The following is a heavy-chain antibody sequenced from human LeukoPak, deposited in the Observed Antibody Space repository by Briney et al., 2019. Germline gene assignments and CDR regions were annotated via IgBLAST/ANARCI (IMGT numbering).Heavy chain of an antibody. J-gene: IGHJ6*02. CDR1: GFTFSSYS. D-gene: IGHD2-15*01. Sequence: GGSLRLSCAASGFTFSSYSMNWVRQAPGKGLEWVSSISSSSSYIYCADSVKGRFTISRDNAKNSLYLQMNSLRAEDTAVYYCARVAATLYYYYGMDVWGQGTTVTVSS. V-gene: IGHV3-21*01. CDR2: ISSSSSYI. CDR3: ARVAATLYYYYGMDV.